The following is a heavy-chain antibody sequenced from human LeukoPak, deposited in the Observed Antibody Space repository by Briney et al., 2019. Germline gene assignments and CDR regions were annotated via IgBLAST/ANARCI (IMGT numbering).Heavy chain of an antibody. CDR3: ATTALRLGGPFDY. CDR2: FDPEDGET. D-gene: IGHD2-15*01. J-gene: IGHJ4*02. CDR1: GFTFSSYA. Sequence: KTGGSLRLSCAASGFTFSSYAMSWVRQAPGKGLEWMGGFDPEDGETIYAQKFQGRVTMTEDTSTDTAYMELSSLRSEDTAVYYCATTALRLGGPFDYWGQGTLVTVSS. V-gene: IGHV1-24*01.